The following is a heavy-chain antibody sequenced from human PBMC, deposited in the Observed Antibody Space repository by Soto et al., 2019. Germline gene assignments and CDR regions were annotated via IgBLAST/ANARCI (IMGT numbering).Heavy chain of an antibody. CDR2: IYYSGST. CDR1: GGAISSGNYY. D-gene: IGHD6-13*01. V-gene: IGHV4-31*03. J-gene: IGHJ5*02. CDR3: ARVFSDSSSFFDP. Sequence: QVQLQESGPGLVKPSQTLSLTCTVSGGAISSGNYYWSWIRQHPGKGLEWIGYIYYSGSTSYNPSLKSRVTISVEKSKNHFSLKMRSVTAADTAVFYCARVFSDSSSFFDPWGQGTLVTVSS.